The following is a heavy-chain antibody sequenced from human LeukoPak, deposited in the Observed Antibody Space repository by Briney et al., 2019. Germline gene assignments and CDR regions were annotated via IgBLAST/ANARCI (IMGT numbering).Heavy chain of an antibody. J-gene: IGHJ3*02. Sequence: GGSLRLSCAASGFTFSSYATHWVRQAPGKGLEWVAVISYDGSNKYYADSVKGRFTISRDNSKNTLYLQMNSLRAEDTAVYYCASSGFRVSDAFDIWGQGTMVIVYS. CDR1: GFTFSSYA. CDR2: ISYDGSNK. D-gene: IGHD5/OR15-5a*01. CDR3: ASSGFRVSDAFDI. V-gene: IGHV3-30*04.